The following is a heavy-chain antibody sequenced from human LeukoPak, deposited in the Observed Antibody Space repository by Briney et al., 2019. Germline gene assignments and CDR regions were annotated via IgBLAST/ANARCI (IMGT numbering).Heavy chain of an antibody. J-gene: IGHJ4*02. D-gene: IGHD2/OR15-2a*01. CDR2: IYSSGST. Sequence: SETLSLTCTVPGGSISSYYWSWIRQPAGQGLEWIGRIYSSGSTNYNPSFESRVTMSVDTSKNQFSLRLSSVTAADTAAYYCARSPVVIYXYFDYWGQGXLVTVSS. V-gene: IGHV4-4*07. CDR1: GGSISSYY. CDR3: ARSPVVIYXYFDY.